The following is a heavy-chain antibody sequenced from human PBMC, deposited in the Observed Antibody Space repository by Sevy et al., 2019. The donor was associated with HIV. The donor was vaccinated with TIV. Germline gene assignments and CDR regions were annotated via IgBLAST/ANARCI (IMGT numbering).Heavy chain of an antibody. Sequence: GGSLRLSCADSGFTFSSYAMSWVRQAPGKGLEWVSAISGSGGSTYYADSVKGRFTISRDNSKNTLYLQMNSLRAEDTAVYYCAKGLSSSWYLYYYGMDVWGQGTTVTVSS. CDR3: AKGLSSSWYLYYYGMDV. CDR1: GFTFSSYA. J-gene: IGHJ6*02. D-gene: IGHD6-13*01. CDR2: ISGSGGST. V-gene: IGHV3-23*01.